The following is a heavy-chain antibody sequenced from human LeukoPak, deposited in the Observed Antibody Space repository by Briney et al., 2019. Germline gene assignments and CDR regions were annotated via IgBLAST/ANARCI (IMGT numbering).Heavy chain of an antibody. V-gene: IGHV4-30-4*08. D-gene: IGHD3/OR15-3a*01. CDR2: IYYSGSS. J-gene: IGHJ3*02. CDR1: GGSISSGDYY. Sequence: SQTLSLTCTVPGGSISSGDYYWSWFRQPPGKGLEWIGYIYYSGSSSYNPSLKSRVTISVDTSKNQFSLKLSSVTAADTAVYYCARDSSMIWDAFDIWGQGTMVTVSS. CDR3: ARDSSMIWDAFDI.